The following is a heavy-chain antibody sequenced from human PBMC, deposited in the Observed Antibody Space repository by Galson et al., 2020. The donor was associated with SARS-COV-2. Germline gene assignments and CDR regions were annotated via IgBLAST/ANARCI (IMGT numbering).Heavy chain of an antibody. D-gene: IGHD3-22*01. J-gene: IGHJ4*02. CDR2: ISSTSYYI. Sequence: GSLRLSCAASGFTFSNYNMNWVRQAPGKGLEWVSSISSTSYYIYYADSVKGRFTISRDNAKNSVYLQMNSLRADDTALYYCVRDSRGVLVRSDYWGQGTLVTVSS. CDR3: VRDSRGVLVRSDY. V-gene: IGHV3-21*01. CDR1: GFTFSNYN.